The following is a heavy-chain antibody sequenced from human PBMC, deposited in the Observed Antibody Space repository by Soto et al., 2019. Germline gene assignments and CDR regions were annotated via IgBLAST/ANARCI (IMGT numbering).Heavy chain of an antibody. V-gene: IGHV1-18*01. Sequence: QAPGQGLEWMGWISAYNGNTNYAQKLQGRVTMTTDTSTSTAYMELRSLRSDDTAVYYCASHSSLPGWDYYYYYGMDVWGQGTTVTVSS. D-gene: IGHD4-4*01. J-gene: IGHJ6*02. CDR2: ISAYNGNT. CDR3: ASHSSLPGWDYYYYYGMDV.